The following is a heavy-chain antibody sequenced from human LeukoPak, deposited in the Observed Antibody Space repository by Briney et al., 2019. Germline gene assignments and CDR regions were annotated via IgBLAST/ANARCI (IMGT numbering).Heavy chain of an antibody. D-gene: IGHD3-22*01. Sequence: LSLTCAVYGGSFSGYYWSWIRQPPGKGLEWVSYISSSGSTIYYADSVKGRFTISRDNAKNSLYLQMNSLRAEDTALYYCAREVYYYDSSGYYYSGGFGYWGQGTLVTVSS. CDR3: AREVYYYDSSGYYYSGGFGY. CDR1: GGSFSGYY. V-gene: IGHV3-11*04. J-gene: IGHJ4*02. CDR2: ISSSGSTI.